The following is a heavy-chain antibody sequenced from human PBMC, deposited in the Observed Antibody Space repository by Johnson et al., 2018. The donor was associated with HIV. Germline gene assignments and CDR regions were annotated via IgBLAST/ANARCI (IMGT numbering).Heavy chain of an antibody. CDR2: IKSKTDGGTT. CDR1: GFTFSNAW. Sequence: QLVESGGGLVKPGGSLRLSCAASGFTFSNAWMSWVRQAPGKGLEWVGRIKSKTDGGTTDYAAPVKGRFTISRDDSKNTLYLQMNSLKTEDTAVYYCRSWGSSGYYAPFYHDAFDIWGQGTMVTVSS. J-gene: IGHJ3*02. D-gene: IGHD3-22*01. V-gene: IGHV3-15*01. CDR3: RSWGSSGYYAPFYHDAFDI.